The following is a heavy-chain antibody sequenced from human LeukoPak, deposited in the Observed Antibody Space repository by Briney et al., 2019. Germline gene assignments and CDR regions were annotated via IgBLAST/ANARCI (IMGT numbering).Heavy chain of an antibody. CDR1: GFTFSSFS. V-gene: IGHV3-21*04. Sequence: GGSLRLSCAASGFTFSSFSMIWVRQAPGKGLEWVSSTSSSSAYTFYAESGKGRFTISRDNSKNTLFLQMNSLRAEDTAPYYCAKSVAIYFYYGLDVWGQGTTVTVSS. J-gene: IGHJ6*02. D-gene: IGHD3-3*01. CDR2: TSSSSAYT. CDR3: AKSVAIYFYYGLDV.